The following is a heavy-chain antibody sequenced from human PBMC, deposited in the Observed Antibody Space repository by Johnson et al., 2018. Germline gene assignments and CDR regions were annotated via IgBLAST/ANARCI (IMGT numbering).Heavy chain of an antibody. Sequence: VQLQESGGGLERPGGSLRLSCAASGFTFSGYAMTWVRQAPGNGLEWVSGISGSGARTSYADFVKGRFIISRDNSRNTLSLELNGLRVDDTAVYFCARALGTVWSGGSDVYEVWGQGTMVTVSS. D-gene: IGHD3-10*01. CDR1: GFTFSGYA. CDR3: ARALGTVWSGGSDVYEV. CDR2: ISGSGART. J-gene: IGHJ3*01. V-gene: IGHV3-23*01.